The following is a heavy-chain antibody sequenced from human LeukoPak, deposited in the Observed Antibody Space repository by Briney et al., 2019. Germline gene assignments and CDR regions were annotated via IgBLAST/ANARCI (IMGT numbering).Heavy chain of an antibody. J-gene: IGHJ4*02. V-gene: IGHV4-4*02. Sequence: LETLSLTCVVSGGSIIRSNWWSWVRQSPDKGLKWIGEIDHSGDTNYKWSLRNRVTMSVDRSKNQFTLKLTSVTAADTAVYYCTTYYNILTGYTFDSWGPGTLVTVFS. D-gene: IGHD3-9*01. CDR1: GGSIIRSNW. CDR2: IDHSGDT. CDR3: TTYYNILTGYTFDS.